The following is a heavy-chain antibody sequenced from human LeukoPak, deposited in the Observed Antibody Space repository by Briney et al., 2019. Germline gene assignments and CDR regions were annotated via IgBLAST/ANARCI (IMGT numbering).Heavy chain of an antibody. Sequence: PGGSLRLSCEASGFTFDDYTMHWVRQAPGKGLEWVSGISRNSETIDYADSVKGRFTISRDNAQNSLYLQMSSLGPEDTALYYCAKAHLMGASPHLYGMDVWGQGTTVTVSS. CDR3: AKAHLMGASPHLYGMDV. CDR1: GFTFDDYT. CDR2: ISRNSETI. J-gene: IGHJ6*02. D-gene: IGHD2-8*01. V-gene: IGHV3-9*01.